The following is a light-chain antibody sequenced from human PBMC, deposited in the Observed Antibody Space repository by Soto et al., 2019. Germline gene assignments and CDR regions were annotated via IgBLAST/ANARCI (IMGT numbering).Light chain of an antibody. CDR2: DVS. V-gene: IGLV2-14*01. CDR1: RSDVGGYKY. J-gene: IGLJ2*01. CDR3: SSYTSSSTNVV. Sequence: QSVLTQPASVSGSPGQSITISCTGTRSDVGGYKYVSWYRQHPGKEPKLMMYDVSNRPSGVSNRFSGAKSGNTASLTISGLQAEDESDYYCSSYTSSSTNVVFGGGIKLTVL.